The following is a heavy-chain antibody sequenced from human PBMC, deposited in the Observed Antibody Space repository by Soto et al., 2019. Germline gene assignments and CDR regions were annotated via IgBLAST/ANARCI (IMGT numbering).Heavy chain of an antibody. Sequence: EVQLLESGGGLVQPGGSLRLSCAASGFTFSNYAMSWVRQARGKGLEWVSAISGSGGSTYYADSVKGRFTISRDNSKNTLYLQMNSLRAEDTAVYYCAKSGSGWYDAFDIWGQGTMVTVSS. V-gene: IGHV3-23*01. CDR2: ISGSGGST. D-gene: IGHD6-19*01. CDR3: AKSGSGWYDAFDI. J-gene: IGHJ3*02. CDR1: GFTFSNYA.